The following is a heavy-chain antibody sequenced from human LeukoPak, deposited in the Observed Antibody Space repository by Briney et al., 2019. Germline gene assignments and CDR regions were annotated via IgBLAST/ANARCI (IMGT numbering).Heavy chain of an antibody. D-gene: IGHD2-2*01. CDR1: GGTFSNDA. V-gene: IGHV1-69*04. CDR2: IIPNLGMA. CDR3: ARDLVCTMNCKDS. J-gene: IGHJ4*02. Sequence: SVKVSCKASGGTFSNDAISWVRQAPGQGLEWMGRIIPNLGMALYAQKFKGRVTITADKSPSTAYMELSSLTSEDTAVYFCARDLVCTMNCKDSWGQGTLVTVS.